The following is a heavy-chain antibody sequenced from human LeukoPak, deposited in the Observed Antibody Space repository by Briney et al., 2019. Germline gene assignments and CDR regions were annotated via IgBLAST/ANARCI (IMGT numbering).Heavy chain of an antibody. J-gene: IGHJ4*02. CDR2: IIPILGIA. D-gene: IGHD5-18*01. CDR3: ARDLNPGYSYGDLAN. V-gene: IGHV1-69*04. CDR1: GGTFSSYA. Sequence: SVKVSCKASGGTFSSYAISWVRQAPGQGLEWMGRIIPILGIANYAQKFQGRVTITADKSTSTAYMELSSLRSEDTAVYYCARDLNPGYSYGDLANWGQGTLVTVSS.